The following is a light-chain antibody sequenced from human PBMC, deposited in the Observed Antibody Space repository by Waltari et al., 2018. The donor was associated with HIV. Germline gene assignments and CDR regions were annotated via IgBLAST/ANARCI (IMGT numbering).Light chain of an antibody. CDR3: AAWDDSLNAVL. CDR1: SSNIGSNT. V-gene: IGLV1-44*01. CDR2: SDN. J-gene: IGLJ2*01. Sequence: QSVLTQPPSISGAPGQRVTISCSGSSSNIGSNTVNWYRQLPGTAPKVLIHSDNQRPSGFPDRFSGSKSGISASLAISGLQSEDEADYYCAAWDDSLNAVLFGGGTELTVL.